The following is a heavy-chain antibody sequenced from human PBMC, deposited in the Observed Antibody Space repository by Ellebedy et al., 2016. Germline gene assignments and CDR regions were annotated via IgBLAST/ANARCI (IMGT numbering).Heavy chain of an antibody. J-gene: IGHJ4*02. Sequence: GESLKISCAASGFTFRSYAIHLVRQAPGKGLEFVAVLSYDGSNKYYADSVKGRFTISRDNAKKTLSLQMNSLRAEDTAVYYCAFMWRYSYGLDYWGQGTLVTVSS. D-gene: IGHD5-18*01. CDR1: GFTFRSYA. CDR2: LSYDGSNK. CDR3: AFMWRYSYGLDY. V-gene: IGHV3-30-3*01.